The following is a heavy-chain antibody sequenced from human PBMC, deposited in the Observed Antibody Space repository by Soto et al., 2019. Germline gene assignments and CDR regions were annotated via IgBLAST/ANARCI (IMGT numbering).Heavy chain of an antibody. V-gene: IGHV4-4*02. CDR3: ARRGGIVVXVAATDYYYYGMDV. CDR2: IYHSGST. Sequence: PSETLSLTSAVSGGPISSSNCGGWVRQPPGKGWGGIGEIYHSGSTNYNPSLKSRVTISVDESKNQFSLKLSSVTAADTAVYYCARRGGIVVXVAATDYYYYGMDVWGQGTTVTVSS. J-gene: IGHJ6*02. CDR1: GGPISSSNC. D-gene: IGHD2-15*01.